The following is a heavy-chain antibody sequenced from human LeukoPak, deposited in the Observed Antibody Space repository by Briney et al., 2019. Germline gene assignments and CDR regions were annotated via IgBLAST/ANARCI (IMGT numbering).Heavy chain of an antibody. CDR2: IIPIFGTA. J-gene: IGHJ2*01. V-gene: IGHV1-69*05. Sequence: SVKVSCKASEGTFSNYAISWVRQAPGQGLEWMGGIIPIFGTANYAQKFQGRVTITTDESTSTAYMELSSLRSEDTAVYYCARFVPGSVWYFDLWGRGTLVTVSS. CDR1: EGTFSNYA. CDR3: ARFVPGSVWYFDL.